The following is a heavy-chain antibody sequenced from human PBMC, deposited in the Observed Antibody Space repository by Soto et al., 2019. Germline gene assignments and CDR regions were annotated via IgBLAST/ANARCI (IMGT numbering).Heavy chain of an antibody. CDR2: ISFDGNNK. Sequence: QVKLVESGGGVFQPGRSLRLSCEASGFIFNDYGMNWVRQAPGTGMVWVAVISFDGNNKHYAQSVKGRFTISRDNAKNTRFLHMDSLRREDTAVYHCVKGDLDTAVVNSPDAVDFWGQGTKVTVSS. CDR3: VKGDLDTAVVNSPDAVDF. V-gene: IGHV3-30*18. J-gene: IGHJ3*01. D-gene: IGHD5-18*01. CDR1: GFIFNDYG.